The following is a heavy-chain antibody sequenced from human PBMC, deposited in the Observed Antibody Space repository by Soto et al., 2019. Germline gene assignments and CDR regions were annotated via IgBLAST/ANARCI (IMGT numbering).Heavy chain of an antibody. V-gene: IGHV3-23*01. Sequence: GGSLRLSCAASGFTFSSYAMSWVRQAPGKGLEWVSAISGSGGSTYYADSVKGRFTISRDNSKNTLYLQMNSLRAEDTAVYYSAKDSQPDAYGYALNSYYYGMDVWGQGTTVTV. CDR1: GFTFSSYA. CDR3: AKDSQPDAYGYALNSYYYGMDV. D-gene: IGHD5-18*01. CDR2: ISGSGGST. J-gene: IGHJ6*02.